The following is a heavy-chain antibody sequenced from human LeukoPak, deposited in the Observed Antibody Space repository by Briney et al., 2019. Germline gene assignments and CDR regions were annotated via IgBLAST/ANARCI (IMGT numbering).Heavy chain of an antibody. V-gene: IGHV1-69*04. J-gene: IGHJ3*02. CDR2: IIPILGIA. D-gene: IGHD3-22*01. CDR3: ARHPPDYYDSSGYPHGAFDI. Sequence: SVKVSCKASGGTFSSYAISWVRQVPGQGLEWMGRIIPILGIANYAQKFQGRVTITADKSTSTAHMELSSLRSEDTAVYYCARHPPDYYDSSGYPHGAFDIWGQGTMVTVSS. CDR1: GGTFSSYA.